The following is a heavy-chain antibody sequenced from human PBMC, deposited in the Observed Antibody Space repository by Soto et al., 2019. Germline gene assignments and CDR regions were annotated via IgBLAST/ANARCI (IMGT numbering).Heavy chain of an antibody. CDR1: GFTFSSYG. Sequence: GGSLRLSCAASGFTFSSYGMHWVRQAPGKGLEWVAIIWYDGSNKYYADSVKGRFTISRDNSKNTLYLQMNSLRAEDTAVYYCARESIVGATTFDYWGQGTPVPVSS. D-gene: IGHD1-26*01. J-gene: IGHJ4*02. CDR2: IWYDGSNK. V-gene: IGHV3-33*01. CDR3: ARESIVGATTFDY.